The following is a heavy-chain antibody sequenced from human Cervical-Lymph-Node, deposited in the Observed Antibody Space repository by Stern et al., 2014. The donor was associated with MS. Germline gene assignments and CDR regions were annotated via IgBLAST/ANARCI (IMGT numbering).Heavy chain of an antibody. D-gene: IGHD6-6*01. Sequence: EMQLVESGGGLVQPGGSLRLSCAASGFTVSNNYMTWVRQGPGMGLEWVSLIYSVGNTYYADSVKGRFTISRDNSKNTLYLQMNSLRPEDTAVYYCATRNIGTRGYWGQGALVTVSS. CDR2: IYSVGNT. CDR1: GFTVSNNY. J-gene: IGHJ4*02. V-gene: IGHV3-66*02. CDR3: ATRNIGTRGY.